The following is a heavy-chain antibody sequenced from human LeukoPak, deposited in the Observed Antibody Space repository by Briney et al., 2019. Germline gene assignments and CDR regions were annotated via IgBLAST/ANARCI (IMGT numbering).Heavy chain of an antibody. J-gene: IGHJ5*02. Sequence: GGSLRLSCAASGFTFIRYAMDWVRQAPGKGLGWVANIAYDGGTKYYADSVKGRLSVSRDNSEKTLWLRTNSLRPEGRAVCEGGRDHQLQNGNWFDPWGRGTLVTVSS. CDR1: GFTFIRYA. V-gene: IGHV3-30*03. CDR3: GRDHQLQNGNWFDP. CDR2: IAYDGGTK. D-gene: IGHD2-2*01.